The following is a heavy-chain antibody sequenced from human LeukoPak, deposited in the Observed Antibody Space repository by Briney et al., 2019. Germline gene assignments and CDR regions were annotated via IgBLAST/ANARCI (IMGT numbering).Heavy chain of an antibody. D-gene: IGHD3-22*01. CDR2: IFPSGGEI. Sequence: GGSLRLSCAASGFTFSTFAMIWVRQPPGKGLEWVSSIFPSGGEIHYADSVRGRFTISRDNSKSILSLQMNSLRAEDTAVYYCARDKYYYDSSGATDWFDPWGQGTLVTVSS. J-gene: IGHJ5*02. V-gene: IGHV3-23*01. CDR3: ARDKYYYDSSGATDWFDP. CDR1: GFTFSTFA.